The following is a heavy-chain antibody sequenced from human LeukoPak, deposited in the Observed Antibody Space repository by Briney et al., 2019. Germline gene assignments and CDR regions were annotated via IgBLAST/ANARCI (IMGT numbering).Heavy chain of an antibody. J-gene: IGHJ4*02. CDR3: ARVGAEANFDY. V-gene: IGHV4-38-2*02. CDR2: IYHSGIT. CDR1: DYSISSGYY. Sequence: SETLSLTCTVSDYSISSGYYWGWIRQPPGKGLEWIGSIYHSGITYKNPSLKSRVSISRDTSKNQFSLNLSSVTAADTAVYYCARVGAEANFDYWGQGTLVTVSS. D-gene: IGHD4/OR15-4a*01.